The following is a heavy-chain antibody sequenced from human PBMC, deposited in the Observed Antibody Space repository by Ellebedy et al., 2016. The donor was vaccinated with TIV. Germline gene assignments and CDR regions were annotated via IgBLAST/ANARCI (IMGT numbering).Heavy chain of an antibody. CDR1: GFTFSYYW. CDR2: INQDGSDK. V-gene: IGHV3-7*04. CDR3: AKDLAHPGNWFDP. J-gene: IGHJ5*02. D-gene: IGHD3-10*01. Sequence: GESLKISCAASGFTFSYYWVTWVRQAPGKGLEWVANINQDGSDKKYADSVKGRFTISRDNSKNTLYLEMNSLRPEDTAVYFCAKDLAHPGNWFDPWGQGTLVTVSS.